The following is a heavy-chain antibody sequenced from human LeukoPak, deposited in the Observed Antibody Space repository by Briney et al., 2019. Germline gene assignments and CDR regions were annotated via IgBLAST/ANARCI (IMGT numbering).Heavy chain of an antibody. CDR1: GYTFTSYY. D-gene: IGHD1-7*01. Sequence: GASVKVSCKASGYTFTSYYMHWVRQAPGQGLEWMGIINPSGGSTSYAQKFQGRVTMTRDTSTSTVYMGLSSLRSEDTAVYYCARDGGYNWNYGSDPNPYYYYYMDVWGKGTTVTVSS. CDR2: INPSGGST. V-gene: IGHV1-46*01. CDR3: ARDGGYNWNYGSDPNPYYYYYMDV. J-gene: IGHJ6*03.